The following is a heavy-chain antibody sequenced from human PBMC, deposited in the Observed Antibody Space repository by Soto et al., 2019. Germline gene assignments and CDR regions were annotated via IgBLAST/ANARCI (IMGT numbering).Heavy chain of an antibody. CDR3: ARQGGGSSSSWPNWYFDL. V-gene: IGHV4-39*01. J-gene: IGHJ2*01. CDR2: IYYSGST. D-gene: IGHD6-13*01. Sequence: LSLTCTVSGGSISSSSYYWGWIRQPPGKGLEWIGSIYYSGSTYYNPSLKSRVTISVDTSKNQFSLKLSSVTAADAAVYYCARQGGGSSSSWPNWYFDLWGRGTLVTVSS. CDR1: GGSISSSSYY.